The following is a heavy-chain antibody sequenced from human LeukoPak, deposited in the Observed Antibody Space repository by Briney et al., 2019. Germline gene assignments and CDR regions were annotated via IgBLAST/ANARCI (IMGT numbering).Heavy chain of an antibody. CDR1: GGSFSGYY. D-gene: IGHD2-15*01. V-gene: IGHV4-34*01. J-gene: IGHJ5*02. CDR2: INHSGST. CDR3: ARGRLDIVVVVASSRYNWFDP. Sequence: SETLSLTCAVYGGSFSGYYWSWIRQPPGKGLEWIGEINHSGSTNYNPSLKSRVTISVDTSKNPFSLKLSSVTAADTAVYYCARGRLDIVVVVASSRYNWFDPWGQGTLVTVSS.